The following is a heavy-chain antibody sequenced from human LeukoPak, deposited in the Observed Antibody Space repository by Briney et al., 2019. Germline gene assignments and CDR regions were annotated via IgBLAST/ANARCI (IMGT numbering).Heavy chain of an antibody. CDR3: ARGYDYAHGMDV. CDR1: GYTFINYD. D-gene: IGHD5-12*01. Sequence: ASVTVSCMASGYTFINYDINWLRQAPGQGLEYMGWMNPNRGYTGSAQMFHGRVTITRDTSIQTAYLELTTLTSDDTAVYYCARGYDYAHGMDVWGQGTTVSVSS. J-gene: IGHJ6*02. V-gene: IGHV1-8*03. CDR2: MNPNRGYT.